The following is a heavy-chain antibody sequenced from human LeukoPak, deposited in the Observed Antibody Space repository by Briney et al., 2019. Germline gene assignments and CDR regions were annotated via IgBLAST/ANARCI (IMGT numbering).Heavy chain of an antibody. CDR1: GITFSSYA. D-gene: IGHD1-1*01. CDR3: VKMEGGRDY. Sequence: GGSLRLSCAVSGITFSSYAMSWVRQAPGKGLEWVSAISGSGGSTYYADSVKGRFIISRDNSKNTLYLQMNNLRAEDTAVYYCVKMEGGRDYWGQGALVTVSS. J-gene: IGHJ4*02. V-gene: IGHV3-23*01. CDR2: ISGSGGST.